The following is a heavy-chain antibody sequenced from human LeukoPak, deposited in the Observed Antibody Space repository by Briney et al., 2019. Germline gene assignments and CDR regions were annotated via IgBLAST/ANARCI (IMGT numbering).Heavy chain of an antibody. CDR2: IRGSTGST. CDR1: GFTLRNYD. V-gene: IGHV3-23*01. CDR3: ARPRSHTTYYDILTGYYLGERDYYMDV. D-gene: IGHD3-9*01. Sequence: GGSLRLSCAASGFTLRNYDINWVRQAPGKGLEWVSVIRGSTGSTYYADSVKGRFTISRDDSKNTLYLQMNSLRAEDTAVYYCARPRSHTTYYDILTGYYLGERDYYMDVWGKGTTVTISS. J-gene: IGHJ6*03.